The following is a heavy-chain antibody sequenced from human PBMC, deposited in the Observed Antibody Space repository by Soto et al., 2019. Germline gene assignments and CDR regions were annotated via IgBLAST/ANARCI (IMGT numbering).Heavy chain of an antibody. CDR2: IYWDDDK. Sequence: QITLKESGPTLVKPTQTLTLTCTFSGFSLTTSGVGVGWIRQPPGKALECLALIYWDDDKRYRPSLKSRLTITKDTSKHQVFLTMTNMDPADTATYFCAHRTTPVTWWFAPWGQGTLVTVAA. V-gene: IGHV2-5*02. CDR3: AHRTTPVTWWFAP. D-gene: IGHD4-17*01. CDR1: GFSLTTSGVG. J-gene: IGHJ5*02.